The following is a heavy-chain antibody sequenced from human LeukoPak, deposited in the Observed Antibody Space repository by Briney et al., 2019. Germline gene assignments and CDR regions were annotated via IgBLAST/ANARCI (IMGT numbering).Heavy chain of an antibody. J-gene: IGHJ4*02. CDR3: AKDVSIAAAGSDY. Sequence: GRSLRLSCADSGYTFSSYGMHWVRQAPGKGLEWVAVISYDGSNKYYADSVKGRFTISRDNSKNTLYLQMNSLRAEDTAVYYCAKDVSIAAAGSDYWGQGTLVTVSS. CDR1: GYTFSSYG. CDR2: ISYDGSNK. D-gene: IGHD6-13*01. V-gene: IGHV3-30*18.